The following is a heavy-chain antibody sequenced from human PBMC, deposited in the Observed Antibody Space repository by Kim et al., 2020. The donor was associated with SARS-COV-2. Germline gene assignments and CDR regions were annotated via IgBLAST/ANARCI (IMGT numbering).Heavy chain of an antibody. Sequence: SETLSLTCAVPGSVRSVGYYWSWIRHHPGKGLEWIGHIYRTGSTIYSPSLTSRVSMSLDASKNQIFLKLTSVTAADTAVYYCARGRDDGDYIYHPLDSWGRGILVTVSS. CDR1: GSVRSVGYY. J-gene: IGHJ5*01. CDR3: ARGRDDGDYIYHPLDS. V-gene: IGHV4-31*11. CDR2: IYRTGST. D-gene: IGHD4-17*01.